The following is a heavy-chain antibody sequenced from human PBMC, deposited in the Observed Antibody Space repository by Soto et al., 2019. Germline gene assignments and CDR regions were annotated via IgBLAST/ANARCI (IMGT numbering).Heavy chain of an antibody. J-gene: IGHJ3*02. D-gene: IGHD4-17*01. Sequence: ASVKVSCKASGYTFTGYYMHWVRQAPGQGLEWMGWINPNSGGTNYAQEFRGRVTLTRDTSISTAYMELRRLRSDDTAMYYCARAYGDAFDIWGQGTMATVSS. CDR3: ARAYGDAFDI. CDR2: INPNSGGT. V-gene: IGHV1-2*02. CDR1: GYTFTGYY.